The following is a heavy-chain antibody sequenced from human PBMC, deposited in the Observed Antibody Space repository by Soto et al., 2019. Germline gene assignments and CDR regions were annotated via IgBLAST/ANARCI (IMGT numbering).Heavy chain of an antibody. D-gene: IGHD3-22*01. V-gene: IGHV6-1*01. CDR2: TYYRSKWYN. J-gene: IGHJ6*04. Sequence: SQTLSLTCAISGDSVSSNSAAWNWIRQSPSKGLEWLGRTYYRSKWYNDYAVSVKSRITINPDTSKNQFSLQLNSVTPEDTAVYYCARAVVYYYDSSGYEDYYGMDVWGKGTTVTVSS. CDR3: ARAVVYYYDSSGYEDYYGMDV. CDR1: GDSVSSNSAA.